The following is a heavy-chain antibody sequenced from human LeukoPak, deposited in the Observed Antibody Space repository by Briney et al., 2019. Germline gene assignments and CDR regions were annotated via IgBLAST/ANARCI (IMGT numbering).Heavy chain of an antibody. CDR3: AKPIVGILRGNFDY. Sequence: GGSLRLSCAASGFTVNNNYMIWVRQAPGKGLEWVSLIYSGGTTYYADSVKGRFSISRDNSKNTLYLQMNSLRADDTAVYYCAKPIVGILRGNFDYWGQGTLVTVSS. D-gene: IGHD1-26*01. V-gene: IGHV3-53*01. CDR2: IYSGGTT. J-gene: IGHJ4*02. CDR1: GFTVNNNY.